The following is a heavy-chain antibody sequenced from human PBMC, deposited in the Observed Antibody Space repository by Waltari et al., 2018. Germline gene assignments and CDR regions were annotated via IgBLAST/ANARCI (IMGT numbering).Heavy chain of an antibody. Sequence: QVQLVQSGAEVKKPGASVKVSCKASGYTFTSYDINWVRQATGQGLEWMGWMNPNSGNTGYAQKFQGRVTMTRNTSISTAYMELSSLRSEYTAVYYCARRRYYDFWSADRSYYYYGMDVWGQGTTVTVSS. CDR2: MNPNSGNT. CDR3: ARRRYYDFWSADRSYYYYGMDV. D-gene: IGHD3-3*01. CDR1: GYTFTSYD. V-gene: IGHV1-8*01. J-gene: IGHJ6*02.